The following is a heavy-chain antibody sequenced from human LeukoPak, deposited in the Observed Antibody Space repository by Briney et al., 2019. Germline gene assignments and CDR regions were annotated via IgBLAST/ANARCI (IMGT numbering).Heavy chain of an antibody. Sequence: SETLSLTCTVSGGSLTNYWWSWIRQPPGRGLEWIGYIYYSGSTTNYNPSLRGRATISVDASKNQFSLRLRSVTAADTAVYYCARVGDWNDLVYWGQGTLVSVSS. J-gene: IGHJ4*02. CDR2: IYYSGSTT. V-gene: IGHV4-59*01. D-gene: IGHD1-1*01. CDR3: ARVGDWNDLVY. CDR1: GGSLTNYW.